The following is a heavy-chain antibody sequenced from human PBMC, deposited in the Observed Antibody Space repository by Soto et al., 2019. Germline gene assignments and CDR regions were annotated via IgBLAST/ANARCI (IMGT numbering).Heavy chain of an antibody. Sequence: GASVKVSCKASGGTFSSYAISWVRQAPGQGLEWMGGIIPIFGTANYAQKFQGRVTITADESTSTAYMELSSLRSEDTAVYYCARVGRYYDSSGYMPFDYWGQGTLVTVSS. J-gene: IGHJ4*02. CDR2: IIPIFGTA. CDR1: GGTFSSYA. CDR3: ARVGRYYDSSGYMPFDY. V-gene: IGHV1-69*13. D-gene: IGHD3-22*01.